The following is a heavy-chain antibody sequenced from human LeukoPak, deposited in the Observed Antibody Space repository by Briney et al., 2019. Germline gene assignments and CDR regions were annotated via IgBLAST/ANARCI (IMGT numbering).Heavy chain of an antibody. CDR2: ISRSGSTK. D-gene: IGHD2-15*01. Sequence: GGSLRLSCAASGFTFSDYNMRWIRQAPGKGLEWVSSISRSGSTKYYADSVKGRFTISRDNSKNTLYLQMNSLRAEDTAVYYCARERGYCSGGSCWFDPWGQGTLVTVSS. CDR3: ARERGYCSGGSCWFDP. CDR1: GFTFSDYN. V-gene: IGHV3-11*04. J-gene: IGHJ5*02.